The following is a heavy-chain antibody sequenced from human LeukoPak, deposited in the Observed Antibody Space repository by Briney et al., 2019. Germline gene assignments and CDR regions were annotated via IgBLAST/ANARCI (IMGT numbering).Heavy chain of an antibody. J-gene: IGHJ4*02. Sequence: SETLSLTCTVSGGSFSSYYWNWIRQPPGKGLELIGYIYYSGSTNYNPSLKSRVTISLDTSKNQFSLNLSSVTAADTAVYYCARRVATSRKYCFDYWGQGALVTVSS. CDR3: ARRVATSRKYCFDY. CDR1: GGSFSSYY. V-gene: IGHV4-59*08. D-gene: IGHD5-24*01. CDR2: IYYSGST.